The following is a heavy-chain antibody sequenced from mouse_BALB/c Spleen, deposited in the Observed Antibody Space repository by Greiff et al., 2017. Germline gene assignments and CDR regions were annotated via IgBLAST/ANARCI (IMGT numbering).Heavy chain of an antibody. Sequence: EVKLLESGPSLVKPSQTLSLTCSVTGDSITSGYWNWIRKFPGNKLEYMGYISYSGSTYYNPSLKSRISITRDTSKNQYYLQLNSVTTEDTATYYCARRGHYDGYWYFDVWGAGTTVTVSS. CDR2: ISYSGST. CDR3: ARRGHYDGYWYFDV. CDR1: GDSITSGY. V-gene: IGHV3-8*02. D-gene: IGHD1-2*01. J-gene: IGHJ1*01.